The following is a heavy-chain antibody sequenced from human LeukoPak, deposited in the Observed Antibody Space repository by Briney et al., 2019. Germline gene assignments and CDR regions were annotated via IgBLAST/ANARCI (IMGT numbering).Heavy chain of an antibody. D-gene: IGHD6-13*01. CDR3: ARGGSSTWRIGYYFDF. CDR1: GGSISSYY. V-gene: IGHV4-59*01. CDR2: IYSSGST. Sequence: SETLSLTRTVSGGSISSYYWNWIRQAPGKGLEWIGFIYSSGSTNYNPSLKSRVTMSVDTSKNQFSLKLRSVTDADTAVYHCARGGSSTWRIGYYFDFWGQGTLVTVSS. J-gene: IGHJ4*02.